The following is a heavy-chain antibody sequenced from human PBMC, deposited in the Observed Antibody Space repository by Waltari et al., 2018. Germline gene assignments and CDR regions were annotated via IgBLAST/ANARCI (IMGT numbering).Heavy chain of an antibody. CDR3: ARDSSSKKTIDY. V-gene: IGHV3-33*01. CDR1: GFNFSSYG. D-gene: IGHD6-13*01. Sequence: QVQLVASGGGVVQPGRSLSLACAASGFNFSSYGRHGVRQAPGKGLEWVAVIWYDGSNKYYADSVKGRFTISRDNSKNTLYLQMNSLRAEDTAVYYCARDSSSKKTIDYWGQGTLVTVSS. J-gene: IGHJ4*02. CDR2: IWYDGSNK.